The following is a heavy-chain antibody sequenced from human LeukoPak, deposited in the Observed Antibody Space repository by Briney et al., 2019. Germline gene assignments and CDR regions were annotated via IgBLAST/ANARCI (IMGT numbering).Heavy chain of an antibody. CDR2: IIASGGTT. CDR3: AKDLRAYCGGDCYLDY. CDR1: GFTFTNYG. J-gene: IGHJ4*02. V-gene: IGHV3-23*01. D-gene: IGHD2-21*02. Sequence: PGGSLRLSCAASGFTFTNYGMNWVRQAPGKGLEWVSGIIASGGTTYTADSVKGRFTISRDNSKNTLYLQMNSLRAEDTAVYYCAKDLRAYCGGDCYLDYWGQGTLVTVSS.